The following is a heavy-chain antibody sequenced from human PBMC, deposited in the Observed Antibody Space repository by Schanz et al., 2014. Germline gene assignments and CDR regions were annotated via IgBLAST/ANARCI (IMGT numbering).Heavy chain of an antibody. V-gene: IGHV3-7*04. Sequence: DVQLLESGGGLVQPGGSLRLSCAASGFTFNSYAMTWVRQAPGKGLEWVANIKQDGSEKYYVDAVKGRFTISRDNAKISLYLQMNSLRVEDTAVYYCARDTSYGMDVWGQGTTVTVSS. CDR2: IKQDGSEK. CDR1: GFTFNSYA. J-gene: IGHJ6*02. CDR3: ARDTSYGMDV.